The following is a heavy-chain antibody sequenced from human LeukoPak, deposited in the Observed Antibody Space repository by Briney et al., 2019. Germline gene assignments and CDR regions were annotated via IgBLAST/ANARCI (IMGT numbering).Heavy chain of an antibody. V-gene: IGHV3-23*01. D-gene: IGHD2-21*02. J-gene: IGHJ4*02. CDR2: VTGSGGST. CDR3: GRSLGDSWCLDF. CDR1: GLTFSNHA. Sequence: QPGGSLRLSCVASGLTFSNHAMTWVRQAPRKEPEWVAGVTGSGGSTYHAESVKGRFTISRDNSKNTLYLQMNSLRAEDTAVYYCGRSLGDSWCLDFWGQGTLVTVSS.